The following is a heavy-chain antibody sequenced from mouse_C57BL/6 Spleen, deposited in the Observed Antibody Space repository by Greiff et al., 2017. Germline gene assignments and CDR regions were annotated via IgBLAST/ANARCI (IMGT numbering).Heavy chain of an antibody. CDR1: GFTFSDYG. D-gene: IGHD4-1*01. CDR2: ISSGSSTI. J-gene: IGHJ3*01. CDR3: ARPLTSWFAY. Sequence: EVHLVESGGGLVKPGGSLKLSCAASGFTFSDYGMHWVRQAPEKGLEWVAYISSGSSTIYYADTVKGRFTISRDNAKNTLFLQMTSLRSEDTAMYYCARPLTSWFAYWGQGTLVTVSA. V-gene: IGHV5-17*01.